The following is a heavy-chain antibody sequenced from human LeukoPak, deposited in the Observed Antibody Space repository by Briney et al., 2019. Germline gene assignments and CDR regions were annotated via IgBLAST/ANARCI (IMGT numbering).Heavy chain of an antibody. J-gene: IGHJ5*02. CDR2: IKPSGGST. D-gene: IGHD6-13*01. CDR1: GYTFTSYY. V-gene: IGHV1-46*01. Sequence: GSVKVSCKASGYTFTSYYMHWVRQAPGQGLEWMGIIKPSGGSTSYAQKFQGRVTMTRDMSTSTVYMELSSLRSEGTAVYDCARNRGSSSWLPNWFDPWGEGTLVTVSS. CDR3: ARNRGSSSWLPNWFDP.